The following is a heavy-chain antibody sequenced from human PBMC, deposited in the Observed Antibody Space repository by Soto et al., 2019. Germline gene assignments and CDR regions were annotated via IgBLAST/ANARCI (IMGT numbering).Heavy chain of an antibody. J-gene: IGHJ4*02. CDR1: GFTFSSYG. CDR3: ARDGGIAVAGWEYYFDY. Sequence: QVQLVESGGGVVQPGRSLRLSCAASGFTFSSYGMHWVRQAPGKGLEWVAVIWYDGSNKYYADSVKGRFTISRDNSKYTLYLQMNSLRAEDTAVYYCARDGGIAVAGWEYYFDYWGQGTLVTVSS. D-gene: IGHD6-19*01. V-gene: IGHV3-33*01. CDR2: IWYDGSNK.